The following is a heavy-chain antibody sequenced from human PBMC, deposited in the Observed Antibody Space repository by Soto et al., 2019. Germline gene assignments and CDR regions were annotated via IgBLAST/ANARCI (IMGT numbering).Heavy chain of an antibody. CDR1: GDSFTSYW. V-gene: IGHV5-51*01. Sequence: XESQRISGKGSGDSFTSYWLGLVRQMPGKGLEWMGIIYPGDSDTRYSPSFQGQVTISADKSISTAYLQWSSLKASDTAMYYCARHLEDSGWLDYWGQGTLVTVS. J-gene: IGHJ4*02. CDR3: ARHLEDSGWLDY. CDR2: IYPGDSDT. D-gene: IGHD6-19*01.